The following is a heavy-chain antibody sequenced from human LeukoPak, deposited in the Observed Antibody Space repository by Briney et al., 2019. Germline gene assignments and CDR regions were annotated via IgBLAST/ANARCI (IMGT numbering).Heavy chain of an antibody. Sequence: ASVKVSCKVSGYTLTELSMHWVRQAPGKGLEWMGGFDPEDGETIYAQKFQGRVTMTEDTSTDTAYMGLSSLRSEDTAVYYCATAGMRYDSSGYSNWGQGTLVTVSS. CDR3: ATAGMRYDSSGYSN. CDR2: FDPEDGET. D-gene: IGHD3-22*01. V-gene: IGHV1-24*01. J-gene: IGHJ4*02. CDR1: GYTLTELS.